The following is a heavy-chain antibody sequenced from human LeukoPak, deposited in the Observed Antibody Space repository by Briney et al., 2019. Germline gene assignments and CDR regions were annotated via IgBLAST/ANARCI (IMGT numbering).Heavy chain of an antibody. CDR2: IRYDGSKK. J-gene: IGHJ4*02. D-gene: IGHD3-10*01. V-gene: IGHV3-30*02. CDR1: GFPFSSYG. Sequence: GGSLRLSCAASGFPFSSYGMNWVRQAPGKGLEWVAFIRYDGSKKYSADSVKGRFTISRDNSKNTLYLQMNSLRAEDTAVYYCAKDYNRAYYYGSGFDYWGQGTLVTVSS. CDR3: AKDYNRAYYYGSGFDY.